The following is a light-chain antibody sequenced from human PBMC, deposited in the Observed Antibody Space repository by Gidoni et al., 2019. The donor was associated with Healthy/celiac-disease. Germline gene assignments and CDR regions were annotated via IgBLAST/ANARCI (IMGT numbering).Light chain of an antibody. Sequence: SYELTQPPSVSVSLGQTASITCSGDKLGDTYACWYQQKPGQSPVLVIDQDSKRPSGIPERFSGSNSGNTATLTISGTQAMDEADYYCQAWDSSTGGFGGGTKLTVL. CDR2: QDS. CDR3: QAWDSSTGG. V-gene: IGLV3-1*01. J-gene: IGLJ2*01. CDR1: KLGDTY.